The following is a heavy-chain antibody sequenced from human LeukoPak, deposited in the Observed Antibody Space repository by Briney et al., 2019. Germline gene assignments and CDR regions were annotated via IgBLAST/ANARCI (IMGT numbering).Heavy chain of an antibody. D-gene: IGHD3-10*01. CDR1: GYTFTSYD. V-gene: IGHV1-8*01. J-gene: IGHJ4*02. Sequence: ASVKVSCTASGYTFTSYDINWVRQATGQGLEWMGWMNPNSGNTGYAQKFQGRVTMTRNTSISTAYMELSSLRSEDTAVYYCARGGSSYYYGSRGRRYFDYWGQGTLVTVSS. CDR2: MNPNSGNT. CDR3: ARGGSSYYYGSRGRRYFDY.